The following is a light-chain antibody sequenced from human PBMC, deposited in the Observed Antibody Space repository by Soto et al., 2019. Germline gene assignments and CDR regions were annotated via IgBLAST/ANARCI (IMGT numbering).Light chain of an antibody. CDR3: QQYGTSPMT. CDR1: QSVSSN. J-gene: IGKJ5*01. V-gene: IGKV3-15*01. CDR2: GAS. Sequence: EIVMKQSPATLSVSPGERATLSCRASQSVSSNLAWYQQKPGQAPRLLIYGASTRATGIPARFSGSGSGTEFTLTISSLQSEDFALYFCQQYGTSPMTFGQGTRLEIK.